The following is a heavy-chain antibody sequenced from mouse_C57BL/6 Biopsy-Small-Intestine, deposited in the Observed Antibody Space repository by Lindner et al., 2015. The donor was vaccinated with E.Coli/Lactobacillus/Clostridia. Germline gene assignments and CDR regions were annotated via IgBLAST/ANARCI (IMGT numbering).Heavy chain of an antibody. CDR1: GYAFANFL. CDR3: SSWGNLEA. CDR2: INPGSGGT. Sequence: VQLQESGAELVRPGTSVKVSCKASGYAFANFLIEWVKQRPGQGLEWIGVINPGSGGTAYNEKFKGKATLTSDKSSSTAYMHLNSLTSEDSAVYFCSSWGNLEAWGQGTALIVSS. D-gene: IGHD2-1*01. V-gene: IGHV1-54*01. J-gene: IGHJ2*01.